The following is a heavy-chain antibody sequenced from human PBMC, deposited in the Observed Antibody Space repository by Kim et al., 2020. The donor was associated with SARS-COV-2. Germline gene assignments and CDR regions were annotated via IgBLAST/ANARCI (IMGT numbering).Heavy chain of an antibody. V-gene: IGHV3-21*01. CDR2: ISSSSSYI. Sequence: GGSLRLSCAASGFTFSSYSMNWVRQAPGKGLEWVSSISSSSSYIYYADSVKGRFTISRDNAKNSLYLQMNSLRAEDTAVYYCARDLVVPAAKSPFYYYYGMDVWGQGTTVTVSS. CDR1: GFTFSSYS. J-gene: IGHJ6*02. CDR3: ARDLVVPAAKSPFYYYYGMDV. D-gene: IGHD2-2*01.